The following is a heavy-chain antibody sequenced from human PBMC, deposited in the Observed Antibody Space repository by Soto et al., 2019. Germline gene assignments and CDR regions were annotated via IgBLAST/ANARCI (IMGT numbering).Heavy chain of an antibody. Sequence: SETLSLTCTVSGGSISSSSYYWGWIRQPPGKGLEWIGSIYYSGSTYYNPSLKSRVTISVDTSKNQFSLKLSSVTAADTAVYYCARPSGVPTQYYYYYMDVWGKGTTVTVSS. V-gene: IGHV4-39*01. J-gene: IGHJ6*03. CDR3: ARPSGVPTQYYYYYMDV. CDR2: IYYSGST. D-gene: IGHD1-1*01. CDR1: GGSISSSSYY.